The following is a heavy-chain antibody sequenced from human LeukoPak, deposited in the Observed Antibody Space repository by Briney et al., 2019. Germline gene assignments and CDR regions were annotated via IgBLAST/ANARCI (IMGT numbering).Heavy chain of an antibody. D-gene: IGHD5-12*01. CDR2: IYHSGST. CDR3: ARDRIGLRFAPVFYFDY. Sequence: KTSETLSLTCTVSGGSISSGGYYWSWIRQPPGKGLEWIGYIYHSGSTYYNPSLKSRVTISVDRSKNQFSLKLSSVTAADTAVYYCARDRIGLRFAPVFYFDYWGQGTLVTVSS. J-gene: IGHJ4*02. CDR1: GGSISSGGYY. V-gene: IGHV4-30-2*01.